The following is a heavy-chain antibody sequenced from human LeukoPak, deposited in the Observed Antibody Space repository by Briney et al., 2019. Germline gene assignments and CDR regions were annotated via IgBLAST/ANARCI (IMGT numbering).Heavy chain of an antibody. CDR2: INSDGSST. Sequence: GGSLRLSCAASGFTFSSYWMHWVRQAPGKGLVWVSRINSDGSSTSYADSVKGRFTISRDNAQNTLYLQMNSLRAEDTAVYYCARARIAAVFDYWGQGTLVTVSS. CDR3: ARARIAAVFDY. CDR1: GFTFSSYW. D-gene: IGHD6-13*01. J-gene: IGHJ4*02. V-gene: IGHV3-74*01.